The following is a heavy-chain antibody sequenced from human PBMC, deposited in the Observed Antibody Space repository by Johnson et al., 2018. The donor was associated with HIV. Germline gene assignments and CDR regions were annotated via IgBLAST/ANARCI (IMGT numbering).Heavy chain of an antibody. CDR2: IRYDGSNK. V-gene: IGHV3-30*02. CDR1: GFTFSSYG. CDR3: AKDLRTVKAFDI. Sequence: VQLVESGGGVVQPGGSLRLSCAASGFTFSSYGMHWVRQAPGKGLEWVAFIRYDGSNKYYADSVKGRFTISRDNSKNTLYLQMNSLRAEDTAVYYCAKDLRTVKAFDIWGQGTMVTVSS. D-gene: IGHD4-17*01. J-gene: IGHJ3*02.